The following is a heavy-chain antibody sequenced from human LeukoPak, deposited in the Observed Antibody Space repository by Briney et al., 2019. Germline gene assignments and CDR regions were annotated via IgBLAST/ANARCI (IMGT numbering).Heavy chain of an antibody. J-gene: IGHJ5*02. V-gene: IGHV4-59*01. CDR2: IYYSGNT. D-gene: IGHD3-10*01. Sequence: SETLSLTCTGSGGSISSSYWSWLRQPPGKGLEWIGYIYYSGNTIYNPSLESRVTISVDTSKNQFSLKLSSVTAADTAVYYCARDYYGSGNWFDPWGQGTLVTVSS. CDR1: GGSISSSY. CDR3: ARDYYGSGNWFDP.